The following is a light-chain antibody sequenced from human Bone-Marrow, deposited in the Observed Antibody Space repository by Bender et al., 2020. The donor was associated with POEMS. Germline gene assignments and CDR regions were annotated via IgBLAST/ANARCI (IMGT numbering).Light chain of an antibody. J-gene: IGLJ2*01. V-gene: IGLV1-44*01. CDR1: SSNTGSGYD. Sequence: QSVLTQPPSVSGAPGQRVTISCTGSSSNTGSGYDINWYQQLPGTAPKLLIHSNNQRPSGVPDRFSGSKSGTSASLAISGLQSEDEADYYCAAWDDSLNGVVFGGGTKLTVL. CDR2: SNN. CDR3: AAWDDSLNGVV.